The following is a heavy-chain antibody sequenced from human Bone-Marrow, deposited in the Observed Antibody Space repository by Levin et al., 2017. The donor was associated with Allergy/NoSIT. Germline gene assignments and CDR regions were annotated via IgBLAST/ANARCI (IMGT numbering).Heavy chain of an antibody. Sequence: GESLKISCAASGFTFSSYWMHWVRQAPGKGLVWVSRINSDGSSTSYADSVKGRFTISRDNAKNTLYLQMNSLRAEDTAVYYCARGDYYDSSGYPDYWGQGTLVTVSS. D-gene: IGHD3-22*01. CDR2: INSDGSST. CDR3: ARGDYYDSSGYPDY. CDR1: GFTFSSYW. J-gene: IGHJ4*02. V-gene: IGHV3-74*01.